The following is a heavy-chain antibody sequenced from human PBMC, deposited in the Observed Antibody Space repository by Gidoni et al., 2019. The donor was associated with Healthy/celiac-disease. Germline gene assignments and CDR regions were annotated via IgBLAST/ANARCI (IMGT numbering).Heavy chain of an antibody. J-gene: IGHJ1*01. CDR3: ARAGLELDEYFQH. Sequence: QVQLVESGGGVVQPGRSLRLSCAASGFTHSSYAMHWVRQAPGKGLEWVAVISYDGSNKYYADSVKGRFTISRDNSKNTLYLQMNSLRAEDTAVYYCARAGLELDEYFQHWGQGTLVTVSS. D-gene: IGHD1-7*01. CDR2: ISYDGSNK. CDR1: GFTHSSYA. V-gene: IGHV3-30-3*01.